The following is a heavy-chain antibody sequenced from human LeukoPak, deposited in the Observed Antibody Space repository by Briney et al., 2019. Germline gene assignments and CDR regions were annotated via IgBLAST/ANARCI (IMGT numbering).Heavy chain of an antibody. Sequence: GGSLRLSCAASGFTVSSNYMSWVRQAPGKGLEWVSVIYSGSRTYYADSVKGRFTISRDNSKNTLYLQMNSLRAEDTAVYYCARKKLGIAAGFDPWGQGTLVTVSS. CDR3: ARKKLGIAAGFDP. CDR2: IYSGSRT. CDR1: GFTVSSNY. V-gene: IGHV3-53*01. D-gene: IGHD6-13*01. J-gene: IGHJ5*02.